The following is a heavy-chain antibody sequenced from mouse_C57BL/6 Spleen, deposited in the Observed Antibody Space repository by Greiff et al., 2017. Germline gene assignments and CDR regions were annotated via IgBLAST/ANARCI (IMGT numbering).Heavy chain of an antibody. J-gene: IGHJ2*01. CDR1: GYAFSSSW. D-gene: IGHD4-1*01. V-gene: IGHV1-82*01. CDR2: IYPGDGDT. Sequence: QVQLQQSGPELVKPGASVKISCKASGYAFSSSWMNWVKQRPGKGLEWIGRIYPGDGDTNYNGKFKGKATLTADKSSSTAYMQLSSLTSEDSAVYFCARSWDEDDFDYWGQGTTLTVSS. CDR3: ARSWDEDDFDY.